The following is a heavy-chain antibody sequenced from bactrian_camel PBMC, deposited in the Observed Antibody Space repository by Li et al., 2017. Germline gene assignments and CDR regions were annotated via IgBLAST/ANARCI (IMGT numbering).Heavy chain of an antibody. V-gene: IGHV3-2*01. Sequence: HVQLVESGGGLVQPGGSLTLSCAASGFTFSSYYMSWVRQAPGKGLEWVSRVYSDGGGTDYADSVKGRFTISRDNAKNTVYLQMNNLKPEDTAMYYCAARFSFFCPRVGGQTVADLANWGQGTQVTVS. CDR1: GFTFSSYY. CDR3: AARFSFFCPRVGGQTVADLAN. J-gene: IGHJ6*01. D-gene: IGHD2*01. CDR2: VYSDGGGT.